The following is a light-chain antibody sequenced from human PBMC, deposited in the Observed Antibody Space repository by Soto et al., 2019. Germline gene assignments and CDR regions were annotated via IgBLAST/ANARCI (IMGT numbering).Light chain of an antibody. CDR1: QDISNF. CDR3: QQYDKQPVT. J-gene: IGKJ4*01. V-gene: IGKV1-33*01. CDR2: DVS. Sequence: DIQMTQSPSSLSASVGDRVTITCQASQDISNFLNWYHQTPGKAPRLLIYDVSSLQPGVASRFSGSRSGTDFSLTINSLQPEDIGTFYCQQYDKQPVTFGGGTKVEIK.